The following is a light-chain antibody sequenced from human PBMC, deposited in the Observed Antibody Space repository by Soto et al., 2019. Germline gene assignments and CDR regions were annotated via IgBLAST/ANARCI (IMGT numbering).Light chain of an antibody. V-gene: IGLV2-14*01. CDR2: GVT. Sequence: QSVLTQPASVSGSPGQSITISCTGSSSDIGAFNYVAWHQQHPGKAPKLIIHGVTNRPSGVSSRFSGSKSDYTASLTISGLQAEDEADYYCSSYTTAFFYVFGTGTKVTVL. CDR3: SSYTTAFFYV. CDR1: SSDIGAFNY. J-gene: IGLJ1*01.